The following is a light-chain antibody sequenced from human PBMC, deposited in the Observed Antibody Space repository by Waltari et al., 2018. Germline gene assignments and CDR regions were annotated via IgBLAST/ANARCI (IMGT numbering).Light chain of an antibody. CDR1: QSVSSRH. V-gene: IGKV3-20*01. CDR3: QQYGSSPLYT. Sequence: ENVLTQSPGTLSLSPGEGATLSCMASQSVSSRHLAWYQQKPGQAPSLLIYDASSRATGIPDRFSGSASGTDFTLTISRLEPEDSAVYYCQQYGSSPLYTFGQGTKLEIK. CDR2: DAS. J-gene: IGKJ2*01.